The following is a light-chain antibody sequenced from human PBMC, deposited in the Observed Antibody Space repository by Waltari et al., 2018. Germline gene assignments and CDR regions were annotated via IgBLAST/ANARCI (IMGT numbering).Light chain of an antibody. V-gene: IGKV3-15*01. Sequence: EIVMTQSPATLSVSPGERATLSCRASQSVSIKLAWYQQKPGQAPRLLMYEASTRATGIPARCSGSGSGTEFTLTISSLQSEDFAIYYCQQYNNWPPVTFGQGTRLKIK. CDR3: QQYNNWPPVT. CDR2: EAS. J-gene: IGKJ5*01. CDR1: QSVSIK.